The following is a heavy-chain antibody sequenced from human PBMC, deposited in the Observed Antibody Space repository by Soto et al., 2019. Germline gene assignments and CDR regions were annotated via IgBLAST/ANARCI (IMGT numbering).Heavy chain of an antibody. J-gene: IGHJ4*02. CDR2: ISGSGDST. D-gene: IGHD1-26*01. Sequence: EVQLLESGGGLVQPGGSLRLSCAASGFTFSSYAMRWVRQAPVKGLEWVSAISGSGDSTYYADSVKGRFTISRDNSKNTRDLQMNSLRAEETAVYYWARRGSGSYYDYWGQGTLVTVSS. CDR3: ARRGSGSYYDY. CDR1: GFTFSSYA. V-gene: IGHV3-23*01.